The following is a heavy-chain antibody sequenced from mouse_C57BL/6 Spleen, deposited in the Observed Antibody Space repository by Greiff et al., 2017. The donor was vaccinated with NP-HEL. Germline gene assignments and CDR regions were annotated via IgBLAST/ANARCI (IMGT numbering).Heavy chain of an antibody. CDR1: GFTFSDYY. CDR3: ARDGDYDGWYFDV. Sequence: EVQLVESEGGLVQPGSSMKLSCTASGFTFSDYYMAWVRQVPEKGLEWVANINYDGSSTYYLASLKSRFIISRDNAKTILYLQMSSLKSEDTATYDCARDGDYDGWYFDVWGTGTTVTVSS. V-gene: IGHV5-16*01. J-gene: IGHJ1*03. D-gene: IGHD2-4*01. CDR2: INYDGSST.